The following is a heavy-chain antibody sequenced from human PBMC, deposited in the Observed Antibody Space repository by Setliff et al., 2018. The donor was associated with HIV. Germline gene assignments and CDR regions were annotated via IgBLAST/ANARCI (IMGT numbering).Heavy chain of an antibody. D-gene: IGHD1-26*01. CDR2: IIPIFGTA. CDR1: GGTFSSYA. V-gene: IGHV1-69*05. Sequence: SVKVSCKASGGTFSSYAISWVRQAPGQGLEWIGGIIPIFGTANYAQKFQGRVTITTDESTGTTYMELSSLGSEDTAVYYCAREVGTYSGSYAVADGFDIWGQGTMVTVSS. CDR3: AREVGTYSGSYAVADGFDI. J-gene: IGHJ3*02.